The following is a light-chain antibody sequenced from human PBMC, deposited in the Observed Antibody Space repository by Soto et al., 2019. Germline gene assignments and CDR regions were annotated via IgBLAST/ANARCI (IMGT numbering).Light chain of an antibody. J-gene: IGKJ5*01. V-gene: IGKV3-11*01. CDR3: PQRSNWIT. CDR1: QSVSSY. CDR2: DAS. Sequence: EIVLTQSPATLSLSPGERATLSCRASQSVSSYLAWYQQKPGQAPRLLIYDASNRATGIPARFSGSGSGTDFTLTISSLETEDFAVYYCPQRSNWITFGRGTRLDIX.